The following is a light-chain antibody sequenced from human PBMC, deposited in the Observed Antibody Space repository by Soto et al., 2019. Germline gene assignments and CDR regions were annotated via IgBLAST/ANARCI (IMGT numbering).Light chain of an antibody. V-gene: IGKV1-8*01. Sequence: AIRMTQSPSSFSASTGDRVTITCRASQGISSHLAWYQQKPGRAPKLLIYAASTLQSGVPSRFSGSGSGTDFTFTFSCLQSEDFATYYCQQYYNYPRTFGQGTKVDIK. CDR3: QQYYNYPRT. CDR2: AAS. CDR1: QGISSH. J-gene: IGKJ1*01.